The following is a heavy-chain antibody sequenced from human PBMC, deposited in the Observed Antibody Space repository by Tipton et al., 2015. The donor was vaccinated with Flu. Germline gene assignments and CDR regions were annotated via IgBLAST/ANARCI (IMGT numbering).Heavy chain of an antibody. CDR2: INTDSGDT. CDR3: ATGGGPSWLDP. J-gene: IGHJ5*02. D-gene: IGHD3-16*01. V-gene: IGHV1-2*02. Sequence: QSGAEVKKPGASVRVSCKASGYTFTRYYIHWVRQAPGQGLEWVGWINTDSGDTKYAQKFQGRVTMTRDTSINTAYVDLSSLRSDDTAVYFCATGGGPSWLDPWGQGTLVTVSS. CDR1: GYTFTRYY.